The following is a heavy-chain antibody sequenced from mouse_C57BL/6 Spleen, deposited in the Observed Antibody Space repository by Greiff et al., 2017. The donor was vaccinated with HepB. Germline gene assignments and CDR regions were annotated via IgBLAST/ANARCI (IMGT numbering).Heavy chain of an antibody. CDR1: GFTFSDYY. CDR3: ARERTYSWYFDV. CDR2: INYDGSST. Sequence: EVHLVESEGGLVQPGSSMKLSCTASGFTFSDYYMAWVRQVPEKGLEWVANINYDGSSTYYLDSLKSRFIISRDNAKNILYLQMSSLKSEDTATYYCARERTYSWYFDVWGTGTTVTVSS. V-gene: IGHV5-16*01. D-gene: IGHD5-1*01. J-gene: IGHJ1*03.